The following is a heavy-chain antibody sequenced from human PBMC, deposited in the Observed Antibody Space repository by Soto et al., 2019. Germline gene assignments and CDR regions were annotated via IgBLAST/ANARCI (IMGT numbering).Heavy chain of an antibody. V-gene: IGHV4-59*01. J-gene: IGHJ1*01. CDR2: IYYSGST. Sequence: PSETLSLTCTVSGGSISSYYWSWIRQPPGKGLEWIGYIYYSGSTNYHPSLKSRVTISVDTSKNQFSLKLSSVAAADTAVYYCAIAYCGGDCSLEYFQHWGQGTLVTVSS. CDR1: GGSISSYY. CDR3: AIAYCGGDCSLEYFQH. D-gene: IGHD2-21*02.